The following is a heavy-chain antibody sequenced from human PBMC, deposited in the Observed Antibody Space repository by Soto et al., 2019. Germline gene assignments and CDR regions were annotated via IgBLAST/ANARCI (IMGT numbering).Heavy chain of an antibody. J-gene: IGHJ5*02. CDR2: IYWDDDK. V-gene: IGHV2-5*02. D-gene: IGHD3-22*01. CDR3: AHRWKGSSGFCGWFDP. Sequence: QITLKESGPTLVKPTQTLTLTCTFSGFSLSTSGVGVGWIRQPPGKALEWLAIIYWDDDKYYSPSLKSRLTITKDTSKNQVVLTMTNMDRVDTATYYCAHRWKGSSGFCGWFDPWGQGTVVTVSS. CDR1: GFSLSTSGVG.